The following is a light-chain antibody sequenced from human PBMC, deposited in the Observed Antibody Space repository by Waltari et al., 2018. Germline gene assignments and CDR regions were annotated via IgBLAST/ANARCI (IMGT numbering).Light chain of an antibody. V-gene: IGKV3-15*01. J-gene: IGKJ4*02. CDR2: GAA. CDR1: QSVSSN. Sequence: EIVLTQSPATLSVSPGERATLSCRASQSVSSNLAWYQQKPGQAPRRLSYGAATRATGIPARCSGSGSGTEFTLSISSLQSEDFAVYYCQQYNNWPSVTFGGGTKVEIK. CDR3: QQYNNWPSVT.